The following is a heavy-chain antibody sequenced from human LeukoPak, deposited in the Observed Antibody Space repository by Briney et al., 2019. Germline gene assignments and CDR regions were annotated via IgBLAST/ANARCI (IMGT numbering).Heavy chain of an antibody. CDR1: GFTFSSYA. CDR3: ARGSYRRPTDY. Sequence: GGSLRLSCAASGFTFSSYAMHWVRQAPGKGLEWVAVISYDGSNKYYADSVKGRFTISRDNSKNTLYLQMNSLRAEDTAVYYCARGSYRRPTDYWGQGTLATVSS. V-gene: IGHV3-30*04. CDR2: ISYDGSNK. J-gene: IGHJ4*02. D-gene: IGHD1-26*01.